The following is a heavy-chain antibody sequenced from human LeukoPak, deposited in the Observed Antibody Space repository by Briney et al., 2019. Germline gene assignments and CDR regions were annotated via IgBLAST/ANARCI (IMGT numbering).Heavy chain of an antibody. J-gene: IGHJ6*03. CDR2: INPSGGST. V-gene: IGHV1-46*01. D-gene: IGHD6-6*01. CDR1: GYTFTSYY. Sequence: ASVKVSCKASGYTFTSYYMHWVRQAPGQGLEWMGIINPSGGSTSYAQKFQGRVTITADKSTSTAYMELSSLRSEDTAVYYCASGPLAAPHRGYYYYYMDVWGKGTTVTISS. CDR3: ASGPLAAPHRGYYYYYMDV.